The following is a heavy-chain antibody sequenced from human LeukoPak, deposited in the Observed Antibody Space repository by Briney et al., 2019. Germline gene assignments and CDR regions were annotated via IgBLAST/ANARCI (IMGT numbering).Heavy chain of an antibody. Sequence: ASVKVSCKASGGTFSSYAISWVRQAPGKGLEWMGGIIPIFGTANYAQKFQGRVTITTDESTSTAYMELSSLRSEDTAVYYCARSESSGGPFYWGQGTLVTVSS. CDR3: ARSESSGGPFY. V-gene: IGHV1-69*05. D-gene: IGHD2-15*01. CDR2: IIPIFGTA. CDR1: GGTFSSYA. J-gene: IGHJ4*02.